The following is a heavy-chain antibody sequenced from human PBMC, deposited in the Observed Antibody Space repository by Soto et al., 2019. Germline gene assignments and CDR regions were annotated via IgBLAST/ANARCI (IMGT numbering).Heavy chain of an antibody. CDR3: AKSEWELLIWFGP. CDR1: GFTFNNYA. J-gene: IGHJ5*02. CDR2: ISGSGGST. Sequence: VQLLESGGGLVQPGGSLRLSCAASGFTFNNYAMNWVRQAPGKGLEWVSTISGSGGSTYYADSVKGRFTISRDNSKNTLYLQMNSLRAEDPAVYYCAKSEWELLIWFGPWGQGTLVTVSS. D-gene: IGHD1-26*01. V-gene: IGHV3-23*01.